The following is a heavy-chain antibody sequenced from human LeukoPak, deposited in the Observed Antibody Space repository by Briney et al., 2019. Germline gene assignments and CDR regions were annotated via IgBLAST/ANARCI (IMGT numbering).Heavy chain of an antibody. CDR3: ARGPTTVVKGTIDY. CDR1: GYTFTCYG. CDR2: ISAYNGNT. D-gene: IGHD4-23*01. V-gene: IGHV1-18*01. J-gene: IGHJ4*02. Sequence: ASVKVSCKASGYTFTCYGISWVRQAPGQGLEWMGWISAYNGNTNYAQKLQGRVTMTTDTSTSTAYMELRSLRSDDTAVYYCARGPTTVVKGTIDYWGQGTLVTVSS.